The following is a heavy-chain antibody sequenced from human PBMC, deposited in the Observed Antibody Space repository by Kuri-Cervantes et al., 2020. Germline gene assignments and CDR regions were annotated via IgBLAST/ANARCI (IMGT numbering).Heavy chain of an antibody. D-gene: IGHD6-13*01. Sequence: ASVTVSCKASGYTFTSYDINWVRQATGQGLEWMGWMNPNSGNTGYAQKFQGRVTMTRNTSISTAYMELSSLRSEDTAVYYCARRLVIAAAGTRFGYWGQGTLVTVSS. V-gene: IGHV1-8*01. CDR2: MNPNSGNT. CDR3: ARRLVIAAAGTRFGY. CDR1: GYTFTSYD. J-gene: IGHJ4*02.